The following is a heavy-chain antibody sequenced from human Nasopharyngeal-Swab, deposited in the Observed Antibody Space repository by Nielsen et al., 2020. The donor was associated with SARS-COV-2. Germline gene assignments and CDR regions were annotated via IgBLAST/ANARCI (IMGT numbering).Heavy chain of an antibody. CDR3: ASMLLPRYGMDV. D-gene: IGHD2-15*01. J-gene: IGHJ6*02. CDR1: GLTFSSYA. V-gene: IGHV3-30*04. Sequence: GESLKISCAASGLTFSSYAMHWVRQAPGKGLEWVAVISYDGSNKYYADSVKGRFTISRDNSKNTLYLQMNSLRAEDTAVYYCASMLLPRYGMDVWGQGTTVTVSS. CDR2: ISYDGSNK.